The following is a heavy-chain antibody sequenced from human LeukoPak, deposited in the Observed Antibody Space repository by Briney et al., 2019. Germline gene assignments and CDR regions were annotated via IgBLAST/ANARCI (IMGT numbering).Heavy chain of an antibody. Sequence: SETLSLTCTVSGGSISSYYWSWIRQPAGKGLEWIGRIYTSGSTNYNPSLKGRVTMSVDTSKNQFSLKLSSVTAADTAVYYWARERSYYDSSGYYRQFDYWGQGTLVTVSS. V-gene: IGHV4-4*07. J-gene: IGHJ4*02. CDR2: IYTSGST. CDR1: GGSISSYY. D-gene: IGHD3-22*01. CDR3: ARERSYYDSSGYYRQFDY.